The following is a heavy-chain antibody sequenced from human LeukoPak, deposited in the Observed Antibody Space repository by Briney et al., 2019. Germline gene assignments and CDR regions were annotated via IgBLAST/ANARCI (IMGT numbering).Heavy chain of an antibody. D-gene: IGHD6-13*01. J-gene: IGHJ4*02. CDR1: EFTFPMYW. Sequence: GGSLRLSCAASEFTFPMYWMTWVRQAPGKGLEWVSLISWDGGTTNYADSVKGRFTISRDKSKNSLYLQMNSLRTEDTALYYCAKDKTRFSSWLHCFNYWGQGTLVTVSS. V-gene: IGHV3-43*01. CDR2: ISWDGGTT. CDR3: AKDKTRFSSWLHCFNY.